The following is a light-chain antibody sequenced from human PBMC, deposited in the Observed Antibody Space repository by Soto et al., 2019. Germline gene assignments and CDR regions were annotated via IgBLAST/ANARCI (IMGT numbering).Light chain of an antibody. V-gene: IGKV2-30*02. Sequence: VTVGRRAFNSNRSNQILVHSDGIAYFSWFQQRPGRSPRRLIYKVSNRDSGVPARFSGSGSGTDFALKSSREAAEDVGVYYCMQGTHWPITFGQGTRLEIK. J-gene: IGKJ5*01. CDR2: KVS. CDR1: QILVHSDGIAY. CDR3: MQGTHWPIT.